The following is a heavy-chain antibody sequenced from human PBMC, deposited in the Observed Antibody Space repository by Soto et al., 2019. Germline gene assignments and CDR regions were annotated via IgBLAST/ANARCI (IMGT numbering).Heavy chain of an antibody. J-gene: IGHJ4*02. Sequence: GGSLRLSCAASGFTFSSYSMNWVRQAPGKGLEWVSSISSSSSSYIYYADSVKGRFTISRDNAKNSLYLQMNSLRAEDTAVYYCARARGVCSTSCYSADYWGQGTLVTVSS. CDR1: GFTFSSYS. CDR2: ISSSSSSYI. CDR3: ARARGVCSTSCYSADY. D-gene: IGHD2-2*02. V-gene: IGHV3-21*01.